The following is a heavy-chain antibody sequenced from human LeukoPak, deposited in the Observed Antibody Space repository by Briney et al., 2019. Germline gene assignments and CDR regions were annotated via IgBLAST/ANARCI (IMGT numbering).Heavy chain of an antibody. CDR2: ISYDGSNK. J-gene: IGHJ4*02. CDR1: GFTFSSYG. D-gene: IGHD3-10*01. CDR3: AKDRGSYIYGSGRYSNAGHFDY. Sequence: QPGGSLRLSCAASGFTFSSYGMHWVRQAPGKGLEWVAVISYDGSNKYYADSVKGRFTISRDNSKNTLYLQMNSLRAEDTAVYYCAKDRGSYIYGSGRYSNAGHFDYWGQGTLVTVSS. V-gene: IGHV3-30*18.